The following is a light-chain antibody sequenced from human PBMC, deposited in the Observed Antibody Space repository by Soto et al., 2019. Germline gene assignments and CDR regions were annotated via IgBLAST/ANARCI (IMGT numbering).Light chain of an antibody. V-gene: IGKV1-27*01. Sequence: DIQMTQSPPSLSASVGDRVSITCRASRDIDNHLAWYQQKAGTGPKLLIFGASTLHSGVPSRFSASGSGTFCFLTISSLQPEDVATYYCQTYDKAPWTFGPGTKV. J-gene: IGKJ1*01. CDR1: RDIDNH. CDR3: QTYDKAPWT. CDR2: GAS.